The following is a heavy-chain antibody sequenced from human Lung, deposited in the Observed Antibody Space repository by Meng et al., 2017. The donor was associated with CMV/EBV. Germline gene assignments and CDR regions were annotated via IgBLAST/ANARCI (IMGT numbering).Heavy chain of an antibody. CDR3: VRGRGLDA. D-gene: IGHD6-25*01. CDR1: GFSLSAYW. Sequence: GGSLRLSCAASGFSLSAYWMTWVRQAPGQGLEWVANIKEDGSERDYVDSVEGRFTISRDNSRNSLFLEMNSLRVGDTAVYYCVRGRGLDAWGQGTRVTVSS. V-gene: IGHV3-7*01. J-gene: IGHJ6*02. CDR2: IKEDGSER.